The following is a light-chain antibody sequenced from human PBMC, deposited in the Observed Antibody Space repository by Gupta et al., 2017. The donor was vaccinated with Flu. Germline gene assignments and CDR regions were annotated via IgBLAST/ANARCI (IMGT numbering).Light chain of an antibody. CDR1: QSISNY. V-gene: IGKV1-39*01. Sequence: DIQMTQSPSSLSASVGDRVTITCRASQSISNYLNWYQQKPGKAPKLLIYAASSLQSGVPSRFSGSGSGSDFTLTINSLQPEDFATYYCQQSYSTLYTFGLGTKLEIK. J-gene: IGKJ2*01. CDR2: AAS. CDR3: QQSYSTLYT.